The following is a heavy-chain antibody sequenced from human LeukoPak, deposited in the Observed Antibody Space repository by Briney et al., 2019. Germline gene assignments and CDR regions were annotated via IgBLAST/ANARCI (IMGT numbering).Heavy chain of an antibody. V-gene: IGHV4-34*01. J-gene: IGHJ4*02. Sequence: SETLSLTCAVYGGPFSGYYWTWIRQPPGKGLEWVGEINQGGTTNYNPSLRSRVTILIDTSRYQFSLRLSSVTAEDTAIYYCAKNFYGDYNVFFDYWGQGTLVTVSS. CDR2: INQGGTT. D-gene: IGHD4-17*01. CDR1: GGPFSGYY. CDR3: AKNFYGDYNVFFDY.